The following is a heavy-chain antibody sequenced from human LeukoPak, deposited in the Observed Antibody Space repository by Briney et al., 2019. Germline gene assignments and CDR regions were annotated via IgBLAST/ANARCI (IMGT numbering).Heavy chain of an antibody. D-gene: IGHD3-22*01. CDR1: GFTLSSYS. J-gene: IGHJ4*02. CDR2: ISSSSSYI. Sequence: KTGGSLRLSCAASGFTLSSYSMNWVRQAPGKGLEWVSSISSSSSYIYYADSVKGRFTISRDNAKNSLYLQMNSLRAEDTAVYYCPRGNYYDSSGYTFDYWGQGTLVTVSS. V-gene: IGHV3-21*01. CDR3: PRGNYYDSSGYTFDY.